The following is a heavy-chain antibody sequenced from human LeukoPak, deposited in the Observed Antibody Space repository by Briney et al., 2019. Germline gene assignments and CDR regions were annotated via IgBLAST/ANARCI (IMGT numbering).Heavy chain of an antibody. Sequence: ASVKVSCKASGYTFINYYMNWVRQAPRQGLEWMGWINPNSGGTNYAQKFQGRVTMTRDTSITTVYMELTSLTSDDTAVYYCARWGGVQFDPWGQGTLVTVSS. D-gene: IGHD2-8*01. V-gene: IGHV1-2*02. J-gene: IGHJ5*02. CDR1: GYTFINYY. CDR2: INPNSGGT. CDR3: ARWGGVQFDP.